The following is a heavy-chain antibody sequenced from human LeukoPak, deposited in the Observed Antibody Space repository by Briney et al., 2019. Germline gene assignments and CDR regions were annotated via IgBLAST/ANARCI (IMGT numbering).Heavy chain of an antibody. Sequence: GGSLRLSCAASGFTFSSYAMSWVRQAPGKGLEWVSAISGSGGSTYYADSVKGRFTISRDNSKNTLYLQMNSLRAEDTAVYYCARAPQLTYYYGMDVWGQGTTVTVSS. CDR2: ISGSGGST. V-gene: IGHV3-23*01. CDR1: GFTFSSYA. CDR3: ARAPQLTYYYGMDV. D-gene: IGHD3-10*01. J-gene: IGHJ6*02.